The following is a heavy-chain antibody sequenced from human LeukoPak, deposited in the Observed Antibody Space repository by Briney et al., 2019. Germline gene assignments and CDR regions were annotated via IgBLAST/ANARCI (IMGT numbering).Heavy chain of an antibody. V-gene: IGHV3-30*03. Sequence: GRSLRLSCAASGFTFSSYGMHWVRQAPGKGLEWVAVISYDGSNKYYADSVKGRFTISRDNSKNTLYLQMNSLRAEDTAVYYCARGGDYVNYWGQGTLVTVSS. CDR3: ARGGDYVNY. CDR2: ISYDGSNK. J-gene: IGHJ4*02. CDR1: GFTFSSYG.